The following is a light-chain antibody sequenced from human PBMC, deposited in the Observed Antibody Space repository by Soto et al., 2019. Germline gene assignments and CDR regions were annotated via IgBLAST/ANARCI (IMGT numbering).Light chain of an antibody. J-gene: IGKJ1*01. Sequence: EIVMTQSPATLSVFPGERATVSCRASQNIISNLAWYQQKPGQAPSLLIYGASTREKGVPARFSGSGSGTEFTLTISSLQSEDSAVYCCQQYHNWPSWTFGQGTKVEMK. CDR3: QQYHNWPSWT. CDR2: GAS. CDR1: QNIISN. V-gene: IGKV3-15*01.